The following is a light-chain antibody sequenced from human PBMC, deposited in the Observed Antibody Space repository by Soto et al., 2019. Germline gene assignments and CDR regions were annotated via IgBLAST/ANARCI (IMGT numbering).Light chain of an antibody. V-gene: IGLV2-14*03. J-gene: IGLJ2*01. CDR2: DVS. Sequence: QSVLTQPASVSGSPGQSITISCTGTSSDVGGYNYVSWYQQFPGKAPKLIISDVSNRPSGVSARFSGSKSGNTASLTISGLQAEDEADYYCISYTSRTTVVFGGGTQLTVL. CDR1: SSDVGGYNY. CDR3: ISYTSRTTVV.